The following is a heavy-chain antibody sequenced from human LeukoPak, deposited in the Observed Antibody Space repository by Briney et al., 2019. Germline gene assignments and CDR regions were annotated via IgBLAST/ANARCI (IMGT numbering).Heavy chain of an antibody. D-gene: IGHD3-16*01. V-gene: IGHV4-59*01. Sequence: PSETLSLTCTVSGGSISSYYWSWIRQPPGRGLEWIGYIYYSGNTNYNPSLKSRTTMSIDTSKNHFSLRLSSVTAADTAVYYCARVGDGTFDIWGRGTMVIVSS. CDR2: IYYSGNT. CDR1: GGSISSYY. J-gene: IGHJ3*02. CDR3: ARVGDGTFDI.